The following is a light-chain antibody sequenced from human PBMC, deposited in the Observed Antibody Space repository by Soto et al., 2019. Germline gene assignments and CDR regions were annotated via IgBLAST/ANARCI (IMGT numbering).Light chain of an antibody. V-gene: IGLV2-14*01. CDR2: EVS. J-gene: IGLJ2*01. CDR3: SSYRDTGHVV. Sequence: QSALTQPRSVSGSPGQSVTISCTGTSSDVGAYDYVSWYQQHPGKAPKLMIFEVSDRPSGASIRFSGSKSGNTASLTISGLQTEDEADYYCSSYRDTGHVVFGRGTKLTVL. CDR1: SSDVGAYDY.